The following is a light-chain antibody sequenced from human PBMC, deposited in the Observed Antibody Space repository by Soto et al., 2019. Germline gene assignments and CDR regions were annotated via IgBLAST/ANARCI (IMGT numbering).Light chain of an antibody. CDR2: AAS. CDR1: QSVSSN. V-gene: IGKV3-15*01. Sequence: EIVMTQSPATLSVSPGERATLSCRASQSVSSNLAWYQQKPGQAPRLLIYAASTRATGIPARFSGSGSGTEFTLTISSLQSEDFAVYYWQQYNNWPPLTFSGGTKVEIK. J-gene: IGKJ4*01. CDR3: QQYNNWPPLT.